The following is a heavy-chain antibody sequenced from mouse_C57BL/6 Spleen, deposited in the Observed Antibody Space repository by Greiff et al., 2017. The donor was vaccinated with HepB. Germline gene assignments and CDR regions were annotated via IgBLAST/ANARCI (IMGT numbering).Heavy chain of an antibody. CDR3: ARSYYGSSTYYYFDY. J-gene: IGHJ2*01. V-gene: IGHV1-64*01. D-gene: IGHD1-1*01. CDR2: IHPNSGST. CDR1: GYTFTSYW. Sequence: QVQLQQSGAELVKPGASVKLSCKASGYTFTSYWMHWVKQRPGQGLEWIGMIHPNSGSTNYNEKFKSKATLTVDKSSSTAYMQLSSLTSEDSAVYYCARSYYGSSTYYYFDYWGQGTTLTVSS.